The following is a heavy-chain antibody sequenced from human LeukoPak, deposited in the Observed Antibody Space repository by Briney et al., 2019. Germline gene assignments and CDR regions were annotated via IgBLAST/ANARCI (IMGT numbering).Heavy chain of an antibody. CDR2: IYSSGST. V-gene: IGHV4-4*07. J-gene: IGHJ2*01. CDR3: ARGQYHLLYWYFDL. Sequence: AEALPLICAVPGGTISRYHWSWFRQNAGKGLEWIGRIYSSGSTNYNPSLKSRVTMSVDTSKNQFSLKLSSVTAADTAVYYCARGQYHLLYWYFDLWGRGTLVTVSS. D-gene: IGHD2-2*01. CDR1: GGTISRYH.